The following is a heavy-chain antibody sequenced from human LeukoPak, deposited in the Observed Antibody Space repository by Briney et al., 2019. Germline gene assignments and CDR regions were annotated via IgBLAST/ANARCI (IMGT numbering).Heavy chain of an antibody. D-gene: IGHD4/OR15-4a*01. CDR2: IYSGGST. V-gene: IGHV3-53*01. CDR1: GFTVSSNY. Sequence: GGSLRLSCAASGFTVSSNYMSWVRQAPGKGLEWVSVIYSGGSTYYADSVKGRFTISRDNSKNTLYLQMNSLRAEDTAVYYCAIDSYMVGIPADYWGQGTLVTVSS. CDR3: AIDSYMVGIPADY. J-gene: IGHJ4*02.